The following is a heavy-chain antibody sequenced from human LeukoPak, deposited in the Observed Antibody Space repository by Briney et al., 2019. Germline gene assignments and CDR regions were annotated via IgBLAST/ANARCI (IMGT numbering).Heavy chain of an antibody. J-gene: IGHJ4*02. D-gene: IGHD3-22*01. Sequence: SETLYLTCAVYGGSFSGYYWSWIRQHPGKGLEWIGEINHSGSTNYNPSLKSRVTISVDTSKNQFSLKLSSVTAADTAVYYCARGRGGLRYYDSSGYLPLIYWGQGTLVTVSS. CDR3: ARGRGGLRYYDSSGYLPLIY. CDR2: INHSGST. V-gene: IGHV4-34*01. CDR1: GGSFSGYY.